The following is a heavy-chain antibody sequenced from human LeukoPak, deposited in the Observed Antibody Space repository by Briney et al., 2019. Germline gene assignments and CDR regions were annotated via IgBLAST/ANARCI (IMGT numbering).Heavy chain of an antibody. Sequence: ASGTLSLTCTVACGSINFYYWSSIRQPAGKGLEWIGRIYSTGSTNYSPSLKSRVTISVDKSKNQFSLNLSSVTDADTAVYYCARGIADPYSLDSCGQGTLVTVSS. CDR2: IYSTGST. CDR3: ARGIADPYSLDS. J-gene: IGHJ4*02. V-gene: IGHV4-4*07. CDR1: CGSINFYY. D-gene: IGHD6-13*01.